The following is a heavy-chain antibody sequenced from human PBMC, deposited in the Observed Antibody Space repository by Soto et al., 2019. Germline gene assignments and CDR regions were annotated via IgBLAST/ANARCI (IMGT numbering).Heavy chain of an antibody. D-gene: IGHD6-19*01. CDR2: IWYDGSNK. Sequence: QVQLVESGGGVVQPGRSLRLSCAASGFTFSSYGMHWVRQAPGKGLEWVAVIWYDGSNKYYADSVKGRFTISRDNCKTTLYLQMNSLRAEDTAVYYCARVFVMAGTDYWGQGTLVTVSS. CDR3: ARVFVMAGTDY. J-gene: IGHJ4*02. CDR1: GFTFSSYG. V-gene: IGHV3-33*01.